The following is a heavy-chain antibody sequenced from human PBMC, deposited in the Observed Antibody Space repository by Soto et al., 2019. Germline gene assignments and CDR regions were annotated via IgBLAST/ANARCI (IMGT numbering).Heavy chain of an antibody. J-gene: IGHJ5*02. CDR2: ISAYNGNT. V-gene: IGHV1-18*01. CDR1: GYTFATFG. Sequence: GASVKVSCKASGYTFATFGITWVRQAPGQGLEWMGWISAYNGNTHYVQKFQGRVTMTTDTSTSTAYMELRSLRSDDTAVYYCERYGSASYSTNWFDPWGQGTLVNVSS. D-gene: IGHD3-10*01. CDR3: ERYGSASYSTNWFDP.